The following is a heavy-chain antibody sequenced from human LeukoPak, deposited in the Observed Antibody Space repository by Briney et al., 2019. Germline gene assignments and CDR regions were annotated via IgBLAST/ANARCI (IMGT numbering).Heavy chain of an antibody. CDR2: ISSDSGTI. Sequence: GGSLRLSCAGSGFTFSSYSMNWVRQAPGKGLEWVSYISSDSGTIYYADSVKGRFTISRDNAKNSLYLQMNSLRAEDTAVYYCAMVRGVIFDYWGQGAPVTVSS. V-gene: IGHV3-48*04. CDR3: AMVRGVIFDY. J-gene: IGHJ4*02. CDR1: GFTFSSYS. D-gene: IGHD3-10*01.